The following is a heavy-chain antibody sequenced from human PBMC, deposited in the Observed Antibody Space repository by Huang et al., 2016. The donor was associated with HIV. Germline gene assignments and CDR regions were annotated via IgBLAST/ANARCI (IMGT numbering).Heavy chain of an antibody. CDR2: RNPKSGNT. Sequence: QVQLVQSGAEVKKPGASVKVSCKASGFNFNNYDFNWVRQASGQGIEWMGWRNPKSGNTGYAQKCQGRVTITRNTAITTAYMELRSLRSEDTAVYYCARARGFLYDSTGYYSRYYFDSWGQGTLVTISS. CDR1: GFNFNNYD. D-gene: IGHD3-22*01. J-gene: IGHJ4*02. V-gene: IGHV1-8*03. CDR3: ARARGFLYDSTGYYSRYYFDS.